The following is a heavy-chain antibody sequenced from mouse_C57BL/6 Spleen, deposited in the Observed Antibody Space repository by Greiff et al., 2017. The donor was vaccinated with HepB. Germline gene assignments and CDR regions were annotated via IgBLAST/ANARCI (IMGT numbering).Heavy chain of an antibody. D-gene: IGHD1-1*01. CDR2: SRNKANDYTT. CDR1: GFTFSDFY. V-gene: IGHV7-1*01. Sequence: EVKLVESGGGLVQSGRSLRLSCATSGFTFSDFYMEWVRQAPGKGLEWIAASRNKANDYTTEYSASVKGRFIVSRDTSQSILYLQMNALRAEDTAIYYCARAAYYYGSSYGWYFDVWGTGTTVTVSS. J-gene: IGHJ1*03. CDR3: ARAAYYYGSSYGWYFDV.